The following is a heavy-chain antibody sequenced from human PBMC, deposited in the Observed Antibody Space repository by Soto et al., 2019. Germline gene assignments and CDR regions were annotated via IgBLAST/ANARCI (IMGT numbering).Heavy chain of an antibody. CDR1: GFTFSSYA. V-gene: IGHV3-23*01. CDR3: AKGDHRLQRFLEWLLPPFDY. J-gene: IGHJ4*02. CDR2: ISGSGGST. Sequence: GGSLRLSCAASGFTFSSYAMSWVRQAPGKGLEWVSAISGSGGSTYYADSVKGRFTISRDNSKNTLYLQMNSLRAEDTAVYYCAKGDHRLQRFLEWLLPPFDYWGQGTLVTVSS. D-gene: IGHD3-3*01.